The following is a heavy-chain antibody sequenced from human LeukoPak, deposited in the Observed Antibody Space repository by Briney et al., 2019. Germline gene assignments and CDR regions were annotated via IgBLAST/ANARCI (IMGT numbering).Heavy chain of an antibody. CDR1: GYTFTGYY. V-gene: IGHV1-2*06. CDR2: INPNSGGT. Sequence: ASVKVSCKASGYTFTGYYMHWVRQAPGQGLEWIGRINPNSGGTNYAQKFQGRVTMTRDTSISTAYMELSRLRSDDTAVYYCARGIPFDYYDSSGYQVPFYSWGQGTLVTVSS. J-gene: IGHJ4*02. D-gene: IGHD3-22*01. CDR3: ARGIPFDYYDSSGYQVPFYS.